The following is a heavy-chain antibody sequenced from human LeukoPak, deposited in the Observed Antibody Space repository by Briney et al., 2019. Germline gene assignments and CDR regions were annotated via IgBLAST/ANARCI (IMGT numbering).Heavy chain of an antibody. Sequence: GESLKISCQASGYTFTTYCIAWVRQMPGTGLEWMGIICPGDSDTKYSPSFQGQVTMSADRSISTAYLQWSSLRASDTAMYYCARRAYCGGDCTKAYYSYYSMDVWGQGTTVTVSS. V-gene: IGHV5-51*01. D-gene: IGHD2-21*02. CDR1: GYTFTTYC. CDR2: ICPGDSDT. CDR3: ARRAYCGGDCTKAYYSYYSMDV. J-gene: IGHJ6*02.